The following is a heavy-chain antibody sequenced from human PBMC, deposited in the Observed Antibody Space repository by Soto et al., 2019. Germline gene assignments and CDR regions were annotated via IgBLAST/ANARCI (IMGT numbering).Heavy chain of an antibody. V-gene: IGHV1-2*04. J-gene: IGHJ6*02. CDR1: GCTFTGYY. CDR2: INPNSGGT. CDR3: ARDHVLLWFGELSYYGMDV. Sequence: SSVKVSCKASGCTFTGYYMHWVRQAPGQGLEWMGWINPNSGGTNYAQKFQGWVTMTRDTSISTAYMELSRLRSDDTAVYYCARDHVLLWFGELSYYGMDVWGQGTTVTVSS. D-gene: IGHD3-10*01.